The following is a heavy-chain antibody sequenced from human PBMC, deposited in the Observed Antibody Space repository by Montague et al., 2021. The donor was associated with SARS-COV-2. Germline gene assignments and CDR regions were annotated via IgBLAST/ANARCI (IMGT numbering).Heavy chain of an antibody. J-gene: IGHJ4*02. Sequence: SETLSLTCTVSGDSMTNYYWSWIRQPPGKGLEWIGYINYSGSTHYNPSLQGRVTLSKDTSKNQFSLRLTSVTAADTAMYFCARAPIYRSSWYAYFDYWGQGTLVTVSS. V-gene: IGHV4-59*01. CDR2: INYSGST. D-gene: IGHD6-13*01. CDR1: GDSMTNYY. CDR3: ARAPIYRSSWYAYFDY.